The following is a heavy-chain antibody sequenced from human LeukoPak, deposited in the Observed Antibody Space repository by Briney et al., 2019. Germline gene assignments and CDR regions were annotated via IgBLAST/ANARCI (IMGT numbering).Heavy chain of an antibody. CDR1: GYTFTSYG. V-gene: IGHV1-18*01. Sequence: VASVKVSCKASGYTFTSYGISWVRQAPGQGLEWMGWIGAYNGNTNYAQKLQGRVTMTTDTSTSTAYMELRSLRSDDTAVYYCARDTDDSSGYYRDNWFDPWGQGTLVTVSS. CDR2: IGAYNGNT. J-gene: IGHJ5*02. D-gene: IGHD3-22*01. CDR3: ARDTDDSSGYYRDNWFDP.